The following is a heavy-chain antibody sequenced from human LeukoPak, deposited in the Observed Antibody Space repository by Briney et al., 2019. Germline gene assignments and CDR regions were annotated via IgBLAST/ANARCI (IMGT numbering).Heavy chain of an antibody. V-gene: IGHV1-2*02. CDR1: GYTFTGYY. CDR2: INPNSGGT. CDR3: ARGGSLYSSGWTSYYYYYMDV. J-gene: IGHJ6*03. D-gene: IGHD6-19*01. Sequence: ASVKVSCKASGYTFTGYYMHWVRQAPGQGLEWMGWINPNSGGTNYAQKFQGRVTMTRDTSISTAYMELSRLRSDDTAVYYCARGGSLYSSGWTSYYYYYMDVWGKGTTVTASS.